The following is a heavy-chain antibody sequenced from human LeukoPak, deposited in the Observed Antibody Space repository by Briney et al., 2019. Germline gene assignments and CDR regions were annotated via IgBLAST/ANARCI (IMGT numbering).Heavy chain of an antibody. CDR2: ISYDGSNK. D-gene: IGHD3-9*01. V-gene: IGHV3-30*04. Sequence: GGSVRLSCAASGFTFSSYAMHWVRQAPGKGLEWVAVISYDGSNKYYADSVKGRFTISRDNSKNTLYLQMNSLRAEDTAVYYCARAGDILTGYYFDYWGQGTLVTVSS. CDR1: GFTFSSYA. CDR3: ARAGDILTGYYFDY. J-gene: IGHJ4*02.